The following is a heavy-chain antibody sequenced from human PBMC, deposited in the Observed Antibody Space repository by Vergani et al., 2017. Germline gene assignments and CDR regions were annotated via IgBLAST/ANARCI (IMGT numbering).Heavy chain of an antibody. CDR2: ISWNSGSI. CDR3: AKGLFYDSSIYYDY. Sequence: EVQLVESGGGLVQPGRSLRLSCAASGFTFDEYAMHWVRQAPGKGLEWVSGISWNSGSIGHADSVKGRFTISRDNAKNSLYLQMNSLRAEDMALYYCAKGLFYDSSIYYDYWGQGTLVTVSS. CDR1: GFTFDEYA. D-gene: IGHD3-22*01. V-gene: IGHV3-9*03. J-gene: IGHJ4*02.